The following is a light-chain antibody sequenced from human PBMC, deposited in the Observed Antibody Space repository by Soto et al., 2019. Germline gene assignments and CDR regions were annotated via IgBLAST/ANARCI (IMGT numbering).Light chain of an antibody. V-gene: IGLV2-14*01. CDR1: SSDVGGYNY. Sequence: QSALTQPASVSGSPGQSVTISCTGSSSDVGGYNYVSWYQHHPGRAPTVVIFELSNRPSGVSHRFSGSKSGNTASLTISGLQAEDEADYYCSSYTTSSTLGVVFGGGTKLTVL. J-gene: IGLJ2*01. CDR2: ELS. CDR3: SSYTTSSTLGVV.